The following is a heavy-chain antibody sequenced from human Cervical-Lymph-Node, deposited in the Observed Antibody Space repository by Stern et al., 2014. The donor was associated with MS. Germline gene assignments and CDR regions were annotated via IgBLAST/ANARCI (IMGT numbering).Heavy chain of an antibody. D-gene: IGHD3-22*01. J-gene: IGHJ4*02. CDR3: ARGPLGSSGYYYDSGYYFDY. Sequence: QVQLQQWGAGLLKPSETLSLTCAVYGGSFSGYYWSWIRQPPGKGLEWIGEINHSGSTNYNPSLKSRVTIPVETSKNQFSLKLSSVTAADTAVYYCARGPLGSSGYYYDSGYYFDYWGQGTLVTVSS. CDR2: INHSGST. V-gene: IGHV4-34*01. CDR1: GGSFSGYY.